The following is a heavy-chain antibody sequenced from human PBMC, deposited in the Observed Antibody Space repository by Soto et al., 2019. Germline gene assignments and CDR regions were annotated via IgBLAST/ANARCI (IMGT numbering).Heavy chain of an antibody. CDR3: ARDRDAAAPGTVETDYYYGMDA. CDR1: GGNFRSQSIS. Sequence: QVQLVQSGAEVKKPGSSVKVSCKASGGNFRSQSISISWVRQAPGQGLEWMGRAILALGVANYAQKFQGRVRITADKFTSTVYMELSSLRHEDTAVYYCARDRDAAAPGTVETDYYYGMDAWGQGTTVTVSS. V-gene: IGHV1-69*08. J-gene: IGHJ6*02. D-gene: IGHD6-13*01. CDR2: AILALGVA.